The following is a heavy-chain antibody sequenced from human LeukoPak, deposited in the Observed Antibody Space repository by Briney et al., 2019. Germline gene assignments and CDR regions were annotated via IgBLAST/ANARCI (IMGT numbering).Heavy chain of an antibody. V-gene: IGHV4-39*07. Sequence: PSETLSLTCTVSGGSIGSSDSFWGWIRQPPGKGLEWIGSIYYSGTTNYNPSLKSRVTISVDTSKNQFSLKLSSVTAADTAVYYCARGLIRGWTIYYYYYMDVWGKGTTVTVSS. D-gene: IGHD3/OR15-3a*01. J-gene: IGHJ6*03. CDR1: GGSIGSSDSF. CDR3: ARGLIRGWTIYYYYYMDV. CDR2: IYYSGTT.